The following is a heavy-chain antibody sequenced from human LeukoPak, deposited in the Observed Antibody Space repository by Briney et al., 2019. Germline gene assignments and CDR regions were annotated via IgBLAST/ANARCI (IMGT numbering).Heavy chain of an antibody. V-gene: IGHV3-7*01. Sequence: PGGSLRLSCAASGFTFSNYWMSWVRQAPGKGLEWVASIKRDGSEKYYVDSVKGRFTISKDNSKNTLYLQMNSLRAEDTAVYYCAKDMDHDYDDYGFDYWGQGTLVTVSS. CDR2: IKRDGSEK. CDR1: GFTFSNYW. D-gene: IGHD4-17*01. CDR3: AKDMDHDYDDYGFDY. J-gene: IGHJ4*02.